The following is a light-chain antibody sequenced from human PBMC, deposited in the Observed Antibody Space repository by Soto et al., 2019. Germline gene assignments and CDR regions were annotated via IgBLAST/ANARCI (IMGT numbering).Light chain of an antibody. J-gene: IGLJ2*01. CDR3: QSYDRTTPVV. V-gene: IGLV6-57*04. Sequence: NFMLTQPHSVSESLGKTVTISCTRSSGNIASYSVQWYQQRPGSAPTTLIYENYQSFSGVPYRFSGSIDTSSNSASLTISGLKTEDEADYYCQSYDRTTPVVFGGGTKLTVL. CDR2: ENY. CDR1: SGNIASYS.